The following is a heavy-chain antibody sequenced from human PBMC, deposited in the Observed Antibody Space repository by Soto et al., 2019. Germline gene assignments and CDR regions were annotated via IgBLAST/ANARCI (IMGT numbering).Heavy chain of an antibody. CDR1: GGTFSSYA. Sequence: GASVKVSCKASGGTFSSYAISWARQAPGQGLEWMGGIIPIFGTANYAQKFQGRVTITADESTSTAYMELSSLRSEDTAVYYCATDYPILITTDRIMREIFFDYWGQGTLVTVSS. D-gene: IGHD2-8*01. CDR2: IIPIFGTA. J-gene: IGHJ4*02. V-gene: IGHV1-69*13. CDR3: ATDYPILITTDRIMREIFFDY.